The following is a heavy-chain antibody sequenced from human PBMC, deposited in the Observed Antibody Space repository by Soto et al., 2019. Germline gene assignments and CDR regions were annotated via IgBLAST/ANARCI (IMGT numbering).Heavy chain of an antibody. J-gene: IGHJ4*02. V-gene: IGHV4-4*02. CDR1: GGSIRSNSW. Sequence: SETLSLTCAVSGGSIRSNSWWSWVRQPPGKGLEWIGEIHDSGSTNYNPSLRGRVTISIDKSENKFSLWLTSVTAADTAVYYCASRVEARHYWGQGLLVTVSS. CDR2: IHDSGST. CDR3: ASRVEARHY. D-gene: IGHD6-6*01.